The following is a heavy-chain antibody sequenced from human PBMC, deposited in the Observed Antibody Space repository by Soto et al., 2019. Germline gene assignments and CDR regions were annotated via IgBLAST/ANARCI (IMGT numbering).Heavy chain of an antibody. CDR3: ARSTYEGSAAAGPLRYYFDY. V-gene: IGHV4-39*01. J-gene: IGHJ4*02. CDR2: IYYSGST. CDR1: GGSISSSSYY. Sequence: SETLSLTCTVSGGSISSSSYYWGWIRQPPGKGLEWIGSIYYSGSTYYNPSLKSRVTISVDTSKNQFSLKLSSVTAADTAVYYCARSTYEGSAAAGPLRYYFDYWGQGTLVTVSS. D-gene: IGHD6-13*01.